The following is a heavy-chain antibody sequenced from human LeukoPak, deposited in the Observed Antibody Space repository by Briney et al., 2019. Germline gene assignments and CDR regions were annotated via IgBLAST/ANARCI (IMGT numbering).Heavy chain of an antibody. J-gene: IGHJ4*02. CDR1: GFSFSDYA. CDR3: AIDTSGRYFDY. Sequence: GGSLRVSCAASGFSFSDYAMTWVRRAPGKGLEWVSSISSSGVGTYYTDSVKGRFAISRDNSKDTLFLQMNSLRVEDSAVYYCAIDTSGRYFDYWGQGTLVTVYS. CDR2: ISSSGVGT. V-gene: IGHV3-23*01. D-gene: IGHD3-22*01.